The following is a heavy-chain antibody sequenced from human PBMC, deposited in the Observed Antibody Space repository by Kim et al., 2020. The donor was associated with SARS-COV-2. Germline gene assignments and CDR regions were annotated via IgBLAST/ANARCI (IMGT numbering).Heavy chain of an antibody. J-gene: IGHJ4*02. CDR3: ATDHYYGSGSYFY. D-gene: IGHD3-10*01. V-gene: IGHV1-24*01. Sequence: YAQKFQCRVTMTEDTSTDTAYMELSSLRSEDTAVYYCATDHYYGSGSYFYWGQGTLVTVSS.